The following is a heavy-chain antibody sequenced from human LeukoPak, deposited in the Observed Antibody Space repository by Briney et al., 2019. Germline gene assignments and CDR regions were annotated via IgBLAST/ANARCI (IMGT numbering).Heavy chain of an antibody. CDR3: ARSLLWFGEPLLNY. Sequence: PSETLSLTCTVSGGSISSSSYYWGWIRQPPGKGLEWIGSIYYSGSTYYNPSLKSRVTISVDTSKNQFSLKLSSVTAADTAVYYCARSLLWFGEPLLNYWGQGTLVTVSS. J-gene: IGHJ4*02. CDR2: IYYSGST. CDR1: GGSISSSSYY. D-gene: IGHD3-10*01. V-gene: IGHV4-39*07.